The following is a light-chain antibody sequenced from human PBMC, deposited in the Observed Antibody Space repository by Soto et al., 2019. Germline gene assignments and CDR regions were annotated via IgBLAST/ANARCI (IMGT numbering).Light chain of an antibody. CDR2: AAS. CDR1: QTVSNGY. V-gene: IGKV3-20*01. Sequence: ETVLTQSPGTLSLSPGEIATLSCRASQTVSNGYVAWYQHKPGQAPRVLIYAASSRTTGIPDRFSGSGSGTEFTLTISRLEPEDFAVYYCQQYGSSPITFGQGTRLEIK. J-gene: IGKJ5*01. CDR3: QQYGSSPIT.